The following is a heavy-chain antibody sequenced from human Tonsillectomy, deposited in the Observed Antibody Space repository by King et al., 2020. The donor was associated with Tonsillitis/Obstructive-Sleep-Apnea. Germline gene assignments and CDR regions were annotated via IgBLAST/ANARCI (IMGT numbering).Heavy chain of an antibody. D-gene: IGHD6-13*01. Sequence: VQLPQSGPGLVKPSQTLSLTCAISGDSVSSNSATWNWIRQSPSRGLEWLGWTYYRSKWYSDYVLSVKSRITINPDTSKNQFSLQLNSVTPEDTAIYYCARGEYTSSWYTSGFDYWGQGILVTVSS. CDR1: GDSVSSNSAT. CDR3: ARGEYTSSWYTSGFDY. CDR2: TYYRSKWYS. J-gene: IGHJ4*02. V-gene: IGHV6-1*01.